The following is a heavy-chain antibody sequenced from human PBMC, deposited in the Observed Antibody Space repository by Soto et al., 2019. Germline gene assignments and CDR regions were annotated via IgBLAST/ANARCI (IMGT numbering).Heavy chain of an antibody. V-gene: IGHV3-23*01. CDR3: AKDTSRRGSYYFDQ. D-gene: IGHD1-26*01. CDR1: GFTFSTYA. CDR2: ISGSDGST. J-gene: IGHJ4*02. Sequence: PGGSLRLSCAASGFTFSTYAVSWVRQAPGKGLEWISTISGSDGSTYYADSVKGRFTISRDNSKNTLYMQMNSLRAEDTAVYYCAKDTSRRGSYYFDQWGQGTLVTVSS.